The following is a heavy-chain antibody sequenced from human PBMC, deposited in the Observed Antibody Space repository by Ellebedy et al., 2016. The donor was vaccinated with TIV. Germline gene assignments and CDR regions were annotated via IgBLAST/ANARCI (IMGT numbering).Heavy chain of an antibody. CDR3: ARRYDFWSAQARFNP. V-gene: IGHV4-59*01. D-gene: IGHD3-3*01. Sequence: SETLSLXCTVSGGSISSYYWSWIRQPPGKGLEWIGYIYYSGSTNYNPSLKSRVTISVDTSKNQFSLKLSSVTAADTAVYYCARRYDFWSAQARFNPWGQGTLVTVSS. J-gene: IGHJ5*02. CDR2: IYYSGST. CDR1: GGSISSYY.